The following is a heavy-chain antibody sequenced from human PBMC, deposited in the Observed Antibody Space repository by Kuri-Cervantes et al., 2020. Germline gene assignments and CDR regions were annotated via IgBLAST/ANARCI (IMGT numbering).Heavy chain of an antibody. J-gene: IGHJ4*02. CDR3: ARETYSGSYPPTSLFWDY. CDR2: INKDGSEK. V-gene: IGHV3-7*01. CDR1: GFTFNNYW. Sequence: GGSLRLSCAASGFTFNNYWMNWVRQAPGKGLEWVASINKDGSEKKSVDSVKGRFTISRDNAQNSLYLQMNSLRAEDTAVYYCARETYSGSYPPTSLFWDYWGQGTLVTVSS. D-gene: IGHD1-26*01.